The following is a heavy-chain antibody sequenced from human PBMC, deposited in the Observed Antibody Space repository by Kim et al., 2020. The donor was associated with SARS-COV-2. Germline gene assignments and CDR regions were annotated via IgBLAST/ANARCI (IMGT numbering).Heavy chain of an antibody. CDR3: AKEGRGIVGATNR. J-gene: IGHJ4*02. CDR2: VHSGGDRT. Sequence: GGSLRLSCAASGFTFSNYAMSWVRQVPGKGLEWISVVHSGGDRTDYADSVKGRFTISRDNSKNILYLQMNSLRAEDTAIYYCAKEGRGIVGATNRWGQGILVTVSA. V-gene: IGHV3-23*03. D-gene: IGHD1-26*01. CDR1: GFTFSNYA.